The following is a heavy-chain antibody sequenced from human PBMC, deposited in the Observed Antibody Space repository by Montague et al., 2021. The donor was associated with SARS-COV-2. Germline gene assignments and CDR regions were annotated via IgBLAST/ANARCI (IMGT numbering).Heavy chain of an antibody. D-gene: IGHD7-27*01. CDR3: ARLSGVAPRCYYEGMDV. CDR1: GFSLRTAGTC. V-gene: IGHV2-70*11. J-gene: IGHJ6*02. CDR2: IDWDGDK. Sequence: PALVKPTQTLTLTCTFSGFSLRTAGTCVSWIRQPPGKAPQWLARIDWDGDKYYNRTLETRVSISTDTAKTQVVLTMTNVDPMDTATYYCARLSGVAPRCYYEGMDVWGQGTAVTVSS.